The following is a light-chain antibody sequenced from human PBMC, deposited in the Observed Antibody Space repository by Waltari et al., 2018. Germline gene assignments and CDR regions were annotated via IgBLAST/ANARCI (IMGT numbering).Light chain of an antibody. CDR1: SSDVGGYKY. CDR3: SSSTSSDTPNWV. Sequence: QSALTQPASVSGSPGQSIAISCTGTSSDVGGYKYVSWYQQHPGKAPKLLIYEVTARPSGVSDRFSGSKSGNTASLTISGLQADDEADYYCSSSTSSDTPNWVFGGGTKLTVL. V-gene: IGLV2-14*01. J-gene: IGLJ3*02. CDR2: EVT.